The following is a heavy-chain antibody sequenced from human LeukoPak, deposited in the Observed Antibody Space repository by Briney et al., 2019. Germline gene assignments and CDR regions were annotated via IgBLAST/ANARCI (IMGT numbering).Heavy chain of an antibody. Sequence: ASVKVSCKASDYTFISYGISWVRQAPGQGLEWMGWISAYNGNTNYAQKLQGRVTMTTDTSTSTAYMELRSLRSDDTAVYYCARWNSGYEREYHYYYYMDVWGKGTTVTVSS. CDR1: DYTFISYG. D-gene: IGHD5-12*01. J-gene: IGHJ6*03. CDR3: ARWNSGYEREYHYYYYMDV. CDR2: ISAYNGNT. V-gene: IGHV1-18*01.